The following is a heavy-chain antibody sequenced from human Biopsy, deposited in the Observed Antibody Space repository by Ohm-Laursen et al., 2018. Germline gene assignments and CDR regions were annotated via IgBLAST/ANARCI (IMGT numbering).Heavy chain of an antibody. CDR1: GGSLNNHY. CDR3: ARHDRSGYWGLDY. J-gene: IGHJ4*02. D-gene: IGHD3-22*01. V-gene: IGHV4-4*08. Sequence: SETLSLTCSVSGGSLNNHYWSWIRQSPGKGLEWLAYIYSSGRTNYNPSLKSRINVSFDTSKNQLSLKVTSVTATDTAMYYCARHDRSGYWGLDYWGQGALVTVSA. CDR2: IYSSGRT.